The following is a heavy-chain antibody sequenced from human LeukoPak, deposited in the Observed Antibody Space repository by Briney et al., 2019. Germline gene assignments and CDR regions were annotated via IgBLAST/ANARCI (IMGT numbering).Heavy chain of an antibody. CDR1: GFTFSNYA. D-gene: IGHD3-10*01. CDR2: LSYDGRNE. V-gene: IGHV3-30*04. J-gene: IGHJ4*02. Sequence: PGGSLRLSCAASGFTFSNYAMHWVRQAPGKGLEWVTLLSYDGRNEYYADSVKGRFTISRDNAKNTLYLQMNSPRGEDTPVYYCARGYYGSGSYRPDSKTPDYWGQGTLVTVSS. CDR3: ARGYYGSGSYRPDSKTPDY.